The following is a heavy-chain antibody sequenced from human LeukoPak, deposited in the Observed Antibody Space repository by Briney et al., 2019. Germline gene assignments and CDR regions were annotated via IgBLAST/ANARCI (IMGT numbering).Heavy chain of an antibody. V-gene: IGHV3-66*04. CDR1: GFTVSSNY. CDR3: ASQSGY. CDR2: IYHGGST. J-gene: IGHJ4*02. Sequence: GGSLRLSCAASGFTVSSNYMTWDRQAPGKGLEWVSIIYHGGSTYYADSVKGRFTISRDNSKNTLYLQMNSLRAEDTAVYYCASQSGYWGQGTLVTVSS.